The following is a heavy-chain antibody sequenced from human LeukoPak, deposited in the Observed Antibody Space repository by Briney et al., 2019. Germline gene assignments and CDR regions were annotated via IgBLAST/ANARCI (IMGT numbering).Heavy chain of an antibody. CDR3: ARDRWELQSTVPFFYYYYYMDV. Sequence: PSETLSLTCTVSGGSISSYYWSWIRQPPGKGLEWIGYIYYSGSTNYNPSLKSRVTISVDTSKNQFSLKLSSVTAADTAVYYCARDRWELQSTVPFFYYYYYMDVWGKGTTVTVSS. V-gene: IGHV4-59*01. CDR2: IYYSGST. J-gene: IGHJ6*03. D-gene: IGHD1-26*01. CDR1: GGSISSYY.